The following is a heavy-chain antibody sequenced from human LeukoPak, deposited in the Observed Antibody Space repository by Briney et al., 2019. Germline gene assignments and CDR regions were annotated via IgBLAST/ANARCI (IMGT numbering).Heavy chain of an antibody. CDR2: IYYSGST. CDR1: GGSISNYY. Sequence: SETLSLTCTVSGGSISNYYWSWIRQPPGKGLEWIGYIYYSGSTNYNPSLKSRVTISVDTSKNQFSLKLCSVTAADTAVYYCATQQLVPAPFDYWGQGTLVTVSS. J-gene: IGHJ4*02. V-gene: IGHV4-59*01. CDR3: ATQQLVPAPFDY. D-gene: IGHD6-13*01.